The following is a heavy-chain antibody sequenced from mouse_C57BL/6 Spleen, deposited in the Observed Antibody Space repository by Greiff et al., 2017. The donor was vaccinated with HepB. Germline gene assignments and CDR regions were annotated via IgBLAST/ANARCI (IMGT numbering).Heavy chain of an antibody. V-gene: IGHV10-3*01. CDR1: GFTFNTYA. CDR3: VREGGDYGGWYFDV. Sequence: EVKVVESGGGLVQPKGSLKLSCAASGFTFNTYAMHWVRQAPGKGLEWVARIRSKSSNYATYYADSVKDRFTISRGDSQSMLYLQMNNLKTEDTAMYYCVREGGDYGGWYFDVWGTGTTVTVSS. CDR2: IRSKSSNYAT. D-gene: IGHD2-13*01. J-gene: IGHJ1*03.